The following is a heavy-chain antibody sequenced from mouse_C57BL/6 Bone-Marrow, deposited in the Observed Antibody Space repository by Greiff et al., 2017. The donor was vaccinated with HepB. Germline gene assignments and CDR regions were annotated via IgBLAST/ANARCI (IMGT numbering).Heavy chain of an antibody. CDR2: INPDSSTI. CDR3: ARPTYSNYRAWFAY. D-gene: IGHD2-5*01. V-gene: IGHV4-1*01. J-gene: IGHJ3*01. Sequence: EADGVDFSRYWMSWVRRAPGKGLEWIGEINPDSSTINYAPSLKDKFIISRDNAKNTLYLQMSKVRSEDTALYYCARPTYSNYRAWFAYWGQGTLVTVSA. CDR1: GVDFSRYW.